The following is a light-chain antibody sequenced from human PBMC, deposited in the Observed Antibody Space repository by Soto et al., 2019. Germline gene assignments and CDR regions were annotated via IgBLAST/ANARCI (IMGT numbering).Light chain of an antibody. CDR1: QSGYDGY. V-gene: IGKV3-20*01. CDR2: GVF. CDR3: QHYGRPQWT. J-gene: IGKJ1*01. Sequence: EIALTQSPDTLSLSPGERATLSCRASQSGYDGYLAWYQQRPGQPPRLLIYGVFTRANGIPDRFSGSGSGTDFTLTINKLEPEDSAVYYCQHYGRPQWTFGQGTKVEIK.